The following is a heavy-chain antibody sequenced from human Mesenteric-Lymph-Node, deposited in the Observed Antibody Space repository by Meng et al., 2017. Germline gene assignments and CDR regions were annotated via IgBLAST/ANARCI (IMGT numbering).Heavy chain of an antibody. D-gene: IGHD1-26*01. CDR3: ARVNGVGATTPFDY. CDR2: IIPIFGTA. Sequence: SVKVSCKASGGTFGSYAISWVRQAPGQGLEWMGGIIPIFGTANYAQKFQGRVTITADESTSTAYMELSSLRSEDTAVYYCARVNGVGATTPFDYWGQGTLVTVSS. V-gene: IGHV1-69*13. J-gene: IGHJ4*02. CDR1: GGTFGSYA.